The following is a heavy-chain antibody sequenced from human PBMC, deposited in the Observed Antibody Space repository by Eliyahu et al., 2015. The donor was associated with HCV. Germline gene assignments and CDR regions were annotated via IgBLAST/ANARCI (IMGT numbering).Heavy chain of an antibody. J-gene: IGHJ4*02. D-gene: IGHD5-18*01. CDR2: INSDGTNT. CDR3: ASAGGRYSPTDY. V-gene: IGHV3-74*01. CDR1: GFPFNTYW. Sequence: EVQLVEPGGGLVQPGGSLRLSCAAXGFPFNTYWMHWVRQAPGKGLVWVSRINSDGTNTTYADSVRGRFTISRDNAKNTLSLQMNSLRTEDTAVYYCASAGGRYSPTDYWGQGTLVTVSS.